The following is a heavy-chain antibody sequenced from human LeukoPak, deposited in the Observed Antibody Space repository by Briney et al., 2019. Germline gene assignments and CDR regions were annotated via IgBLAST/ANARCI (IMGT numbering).Heavy chain of an antibody. CDR1: GFSFSSYA. CDR3: ARGRYYNSTGYYNNWFDP. D-gene: IGHD3-22*01. J-gene: IGHJ5*02. Sequence: GGSLRLSCAASGFSFSSYAMHWVRQAPGKGLEWVAVISYDGSTKSCAESVQGRFTISRDDSENTLYLQMNSLRAEDTAMFSCARGRYYNSTGYYNNWFDPWGQGTLVTVSS. CDR2: ISYDGSTK. V-gene: IGHV3-30*01.